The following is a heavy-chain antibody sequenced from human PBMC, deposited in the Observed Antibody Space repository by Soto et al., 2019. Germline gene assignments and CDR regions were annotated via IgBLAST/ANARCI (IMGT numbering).Heavy chain of an antibody. V-gene: IGHV3-21*06. Sequence: DVHVVESGGGLVKPGGSLRLSCSVSGLSFANSSMNWIRQAPGKGLEWVASISGGSNYIFYGDSVRGRFIISRDNTKNSLFLQMNSLTVADTAVYYCARESVIFDYWGQGTLVTVSS. CDR3: ARESVIFDY. CDR2: ISGGSNYI. D-gene: IGHD2-21*01. J-gene: IGHJ4*02. CDR1: GLSFANSS.